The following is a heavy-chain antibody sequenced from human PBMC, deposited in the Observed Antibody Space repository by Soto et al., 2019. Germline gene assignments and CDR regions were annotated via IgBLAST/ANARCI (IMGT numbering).Heavy chain of an antibody. CDR2: TYYRSKWYS. V-gene: IGHV6-1*01. CDR1: GDSVSSNSAA. D-gene: IGHD6-13*01. CDR3: ARXPGGTAANWFEX. J-gene: IGHJ5*02. Sequence: SQTLSLTCAISGDSVSSNSAAWNWIRQSPSRGLEWLGRTYYRSKWYSDYAVSVKSRITINPDTSRNQFSLQLSSVTPEDTALYYCARXPGGTAANWFEXWGQGTLVTVSS.